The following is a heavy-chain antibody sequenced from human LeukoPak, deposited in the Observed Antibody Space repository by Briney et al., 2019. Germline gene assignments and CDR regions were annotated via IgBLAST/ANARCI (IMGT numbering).Heavy chain of an antibody. CDR2: IYYSGST. Sequence: SETLSLTCTVSGGSISSYYWSWIRQPPGKGLEWIGYIYYSGSTNYNPSLKSRVTISVDTSKNQFSPKLSSVTAADTAVYYCARSTPGRARYFDYWGQGTLVTVSS. V-gene: IGHV4-59*01. D-gene: IGHD3-9*01. CDR1: GGSISSYY. J-gene: IGHJ4*02. CDR3: ARSTPGRARYFDY.